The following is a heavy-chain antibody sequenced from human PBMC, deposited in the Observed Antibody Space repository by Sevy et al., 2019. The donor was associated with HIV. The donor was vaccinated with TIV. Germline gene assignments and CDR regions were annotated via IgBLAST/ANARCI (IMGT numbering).Heavy chain of an antibody. CDR3: ARVTTLFGALNLNYFAP. J-gene: IGHJ5*02. CDR2: IYHSGNT. V-gene: IGHV4-30-2*01. Sequence: SETLSLTCAVSGDSINSGDYSWSWIRQPPGRGLEWIGYIYHSGNTYYNPSLKSRVTISVDRSKNHFFLKLTSVTAADTAVYYRARVTTLFGALNLNYFAPWGQGTLVTVSS. D-gene: IGHD3-3*01. CDR1: GDSINSGDYS.